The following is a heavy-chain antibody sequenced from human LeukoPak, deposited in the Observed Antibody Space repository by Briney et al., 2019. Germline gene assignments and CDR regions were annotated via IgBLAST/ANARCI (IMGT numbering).Heavy chain of an antibody. CDR1: GFTFSSYA. CDR3: ARDLQPLPFDY. J-gene: IGHJ4*02. CDR2: ISGSGDST. D-gene: IGHD6-13*01. Sequence: SGGSLRLSCAASGFTFSSYAMSWVRQAPGKGLEWVSAISGSGDSTYYGDSVKGRFTISRDNSKNTLYLQMNSLRAEDTAVYYCARDLQPLPFDYWGQGTLVTVSS. V-gene: IGHV3-23*01.